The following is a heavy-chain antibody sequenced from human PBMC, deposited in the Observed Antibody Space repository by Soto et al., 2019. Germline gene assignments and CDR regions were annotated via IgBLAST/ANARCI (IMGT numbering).Heavy chain of an antibody. V-gene: IGHV3-21*01. CDR2: SSSASSEK. CDR1: GFTFXRFS. Sequence: GPXXLSCLSTGFTFXRFSMNWVRQVQGKGLEWVAASSSASSEKWYADSVKGRFIISRDNAQNSMFLQMNTLRPEDSAIYYCSRVDYWGPGTQGTVSS. J-gene: IGHJ4*02. CDR3: SRVDY.